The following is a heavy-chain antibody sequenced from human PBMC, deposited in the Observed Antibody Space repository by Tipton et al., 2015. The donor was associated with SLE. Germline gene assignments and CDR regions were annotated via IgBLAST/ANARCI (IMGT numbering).Heavy chain of an antibody. V-gene: IGHV4-34*01. CDR3: ARGRVAAVYYYYYYYMDV. CDR1: GGSFSGYY. D-gene: IGHD6-13*01. CDR2: INHSGST. Sequence: LRLSCAVYGGSFSGYYWSWIRQPPGKGLEWIGEINHSGSTNYNPSLKSRVTISVDTSKNQFSLKLSSVTAADTAVYYCARGRVAAVYYYYYYYMDVWGKGTTVTASS. J-gene: IGHJ6*03.